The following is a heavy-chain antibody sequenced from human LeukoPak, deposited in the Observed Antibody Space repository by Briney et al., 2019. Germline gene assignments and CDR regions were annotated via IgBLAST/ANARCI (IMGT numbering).Heavy chain of an antibody. CDR2: ISSSGSTI. V-gene: IGHV3-11*01. Sequence: GGSLRLSCAASGFTFSDYYMSWIRQAPGKGLEWVSYISSSGSTIYYADSVKGRFTISRDNAKNSLYLQMNSLRAEDTAVYYCARDQRIAAAGKLFDPWGQGTLVTVSS. CDR1: GFTFSDYY. CDR3: ARDQRIAAAGKLFDP. J-gene: IGHJ5*02. D-gene: IGHD6-13*01.